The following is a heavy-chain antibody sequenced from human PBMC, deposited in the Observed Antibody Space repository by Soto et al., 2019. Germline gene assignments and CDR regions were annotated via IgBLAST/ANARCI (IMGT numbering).Heavy chain of an antibody. D-gene: IGHD2-15*01. CDR1: GGSISSSSYY. CDR3: ERHKHLRDYILVDWFDP. Sequence: QLQLQESGPGLVKPSETLSLTCTVSGGSISSSSYYWGWIRQPPGKGLEWIGSIYYSGSTYYNPSLKSRLTIPLDTYKNQFSLELSSVTAADTAVYYCERHKHLRDYILVDWFDPWGQGTLVTVSS. CDR2: IYYSGST. V-gene: IGHV4-39*01. J-gene: IGHJ5*02.